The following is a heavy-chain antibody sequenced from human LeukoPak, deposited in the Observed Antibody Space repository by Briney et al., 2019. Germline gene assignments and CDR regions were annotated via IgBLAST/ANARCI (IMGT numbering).Heavy chain of an antibody. CDR3: AREGDWNDDGRDY. CDR2: ISSSSSYI. V-gene: IGHV3-21*01. Sequence: GGSLRLSCAASGFTFSSYSMNWVRQAPGKGLEWVSSISSSSSYIYYADSVKGRFTISRDNAKNSLYLQMNSLRAEDTAVYYCAREGDWNDDGRDYWGQGTLVTVSS. D-gene: IGHD1-1*01. CDR1: GFTFSSYS. J-gene: IGHJ4*02.